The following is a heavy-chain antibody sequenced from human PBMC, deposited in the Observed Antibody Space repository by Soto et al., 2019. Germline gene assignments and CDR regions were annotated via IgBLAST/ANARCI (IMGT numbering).Heavy chain of an antibody. Sequence: SETLYLTCTVSGGSIKSDYYWAWVRQFPGGGLQWMGYKYYSGATDSDPSLERRVSFSVDMSKNQFSLNLTSVTVADTAVYYCARGRPNYFYYGLDVWGQGIPVTVSS. CDR2: KYYSGAT. V-gene: IGHV4-30-4*01. CDR1: GGSIKSDYY. CDR3: ARGRPNYFYYGLDV. J-gene: IGHJ6*02.